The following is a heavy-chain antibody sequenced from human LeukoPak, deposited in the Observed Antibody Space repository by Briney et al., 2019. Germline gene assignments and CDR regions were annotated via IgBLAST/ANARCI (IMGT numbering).Heavy chain of an antibody. Sequence: GESLKISCKGSGYSFTNYWIAWVRQMPGKGLEWMGIISPGDSDARYSPSFQGQVTISADKSVSTAYLQWSSLKASDTAKYYCVTSFLKGFDPWGQGTLVTVSS. J-gene: IGHJ5*02. V-gene: IGHV5-51*01. CDR1: GYSFTNYW. CDR2: ISPGDSDA. CDR3: VTSFLKGFDP.